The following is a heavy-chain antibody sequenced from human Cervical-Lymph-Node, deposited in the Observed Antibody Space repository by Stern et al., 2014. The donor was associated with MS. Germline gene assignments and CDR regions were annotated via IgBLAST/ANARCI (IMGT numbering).Heavy chain of an antibody. J-gene: IGHJ4*02. Sequence: QVQLQESGPGLVKPSETLSLTCTVSGGSIRSYYWSWLRQPPGKGLEWIGYIHSSGTTNYKSSLKSRVTISVDTSKNQFSLNLDAVTAADTAVYYCARGAETATPWDFWGQGTLVTVSS. CDR2: IHSSGTT. CDR3: ARGAETATPWDF. D-gene: IGHD5-24*01. V-gene: IGHV4-59*01. CDR1: GGSIRSYY.